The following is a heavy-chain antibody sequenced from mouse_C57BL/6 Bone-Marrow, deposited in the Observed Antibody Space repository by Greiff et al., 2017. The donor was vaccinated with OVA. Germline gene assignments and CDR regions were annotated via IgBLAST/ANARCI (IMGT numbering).Heavy chain of an antibody. CDR1: GYTFTSYG. CDR2: IYPRRGNP. CDR3: ARSTMVTL. J-gene: IGHJ3*01. D-gene: IGHD2-2*01. V-gene: IGHV1-81*01. Sequence: VQLQQSGAELARPGASVKLSCKASGYTFTSYGISWVKQRTGQGLEWIGEIYPRRGNPYYNEKFKGKATLTAEKSSSTAYMELRSRTSEDSAVYFCARSTMVTLWGQGTLVTVSA.